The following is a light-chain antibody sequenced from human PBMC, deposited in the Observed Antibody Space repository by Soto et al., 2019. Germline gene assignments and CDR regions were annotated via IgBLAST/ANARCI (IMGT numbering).Light chain of an antibody. J-gene: IGLJ1*01. CDR2: GNT. CDR3: QSYENSRTGFYV. Sequence: QSVLTQPPSVSGAPGQRVTISCTGSSSDIGAGFDVHWYQHLPGTAPKLLIYGNTNRPSGVPGGFSGSKSGTSASLVITGLQAEDEADYYCQSYENSRTGFYVFGTGTKVTVL. V-gene: IGLV1-40*01. CDR1: SSDIGAGFD.